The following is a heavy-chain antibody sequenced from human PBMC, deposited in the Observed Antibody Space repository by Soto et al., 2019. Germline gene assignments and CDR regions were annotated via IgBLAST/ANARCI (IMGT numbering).Heavy chain of an antibody. CDR3: AKDRRGMATNFDY. V-gene: IGHV3-23*01. CDR1: GFTFSSYA. J-gene: IGHJ4*02. D-gene: IGHD5-12*01. Sequence: GSLRLSCAASGFTFSSYAMNWVRQAPGKGLEWVSTISGSGGSTYYADSVKGRFTISRDNSKNTLYLQMNSLRAEDTAVYYCAKDRRGMATNFDYWGQGTLVTVSS. CDR2: ISGSGGST.